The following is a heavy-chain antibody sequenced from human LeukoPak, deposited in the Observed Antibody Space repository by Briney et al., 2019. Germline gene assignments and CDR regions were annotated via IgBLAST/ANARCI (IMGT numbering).Heavy chain of an antibody. D-gene: IGHD3-3*01. CDR1: GFNFVNYA. J-gene: IGHJ4*02. V-gene: IGHV3-30*04. Sequence: GRSLRLSCAASGFNFVNYAMHWVRQAPGKGPDWVALISYDGSFQSYADSVKGRFTISRDSSTNTVSLQMNSLRGEDTAIYYCAREIRGYYAAYWGQGILVTVSS. CDR3: AREIRGYYAAY. CDR2: ISYDGSFQ.